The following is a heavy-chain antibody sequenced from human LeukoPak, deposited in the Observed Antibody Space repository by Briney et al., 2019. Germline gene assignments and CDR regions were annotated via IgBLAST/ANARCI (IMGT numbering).Heavy chain of an antibody. CDR3: AIFDLVGGHGDYDGNFDY. J-gene: IGHJ4*02. D-gene: IGHD4-17*01. Sequence: PGGSLRLSCAAYGFTFSGYCRSWLRQAPGKGLEWVSYISSSSSYTNYADSVKGRFTISRDNAKNSLYLQMNSLGAEDTAVYYCAIFDLVGGHGDYDGNFDYWGQGTLVTVSS. CDR1: GFTFSGYC. CDR2: ISSSSSYT. V-gene: IGHV3-11*06.